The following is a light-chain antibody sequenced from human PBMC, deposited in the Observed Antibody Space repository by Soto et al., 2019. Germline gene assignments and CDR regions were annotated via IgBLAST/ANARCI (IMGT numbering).Light chain of an antibody. CDR1: QSVTNNY. V-gene: IGKV3-20*01. CDR2: GAS. J-gene: IGKJ1*01. CDR3: QQSGRIGP. Sequence: EIVLTQSPGTLSLAPGERATLSCRASQSVTNNYLAWYQHKPGQAPRLLSYGASSRATGIPDRFSARGSGTDFALTISGLEPEDFAVYYCQQSGRIGPVGRGAKVDI.